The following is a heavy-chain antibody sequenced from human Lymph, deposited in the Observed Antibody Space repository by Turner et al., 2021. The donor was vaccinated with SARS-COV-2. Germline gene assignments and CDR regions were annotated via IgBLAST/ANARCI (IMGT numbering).Heavy chain of an antibody. J-gene: IGHJ6*02. CDR3: ARDDREFWSGDYTHYYYYGMDV. CDR1: GFTFSSYA. D-gene: IGHD3-3*01. CDR2: ISYDGSNK. Sequence: QVQLVESGGGVVQPGRSLRLSCAASGFTFSSYAMHWVRQAPGKGLERVAVISYDGSNKNYADSVKGRFTISRDNSKNTLYLQMNSLRAEDTAVYYCARDDREFWSGDYTHYYYYGMDVWGQGTTVTVSS. V-gene: IGHV3-30*04.